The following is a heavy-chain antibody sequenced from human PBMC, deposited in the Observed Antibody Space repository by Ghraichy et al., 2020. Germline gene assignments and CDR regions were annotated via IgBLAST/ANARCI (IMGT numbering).Heavy chain of an antibody. CDR1: GGSIGSSIHY. CDR3: ARHDCGGNDCNLNWFDP. D-gene: IGHD2-21*01. CDR2: IFYTGTT. Sequence: SETLSLICTVSGGSIGSSIHYWGWIRQPPGEGLEWVGSIFYTGTTYYNPSLKSRVTISIHRPENQFSLKLNSVTAADTGLYYCARHDCGGNDCNLNWFDPWGQGTLVTVSS. J-gene: IGHJ5*02. V-gene: IGHV4-39*01.